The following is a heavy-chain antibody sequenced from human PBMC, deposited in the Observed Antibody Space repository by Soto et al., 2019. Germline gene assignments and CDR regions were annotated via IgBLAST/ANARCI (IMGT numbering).Heavy chain of an antibody. D-gene: IGHD3-22*01. V-gene: IGHV1-69*01. CDR2: LIPIFGTA. CDR1: GGTFSSYA. J-gene: IGHJ3*02. CDR3: ARDNGLDDSSGYYYGGAFDI. Sequence: QVQLVQSGAEVKKPGSSVKVSCKASGGTFSSYAISWVRQAPGQGLEWMGGLIPIFGTANYAQKIQGRVTTTADESTSTADRELSSLRAEDTAVYYCARDNGLDDSSGYYYGGAFDIWGQGTMVTFSS.